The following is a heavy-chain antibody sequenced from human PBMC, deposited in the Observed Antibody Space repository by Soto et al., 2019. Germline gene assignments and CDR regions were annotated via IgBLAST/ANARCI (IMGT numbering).Heavy chain of an antibody. CDR2: IYPSVSS. Sequence: SETLSLTCSVSGFAISRGYYWSWVRQPPGKGLEWIGSIYPSVSSYHNPSLATRLRLSIDTSKNQFNLHLTSVTAADTALYFCAREKVGTTFFDNWGQGIQVTVSS. D-gene: IGHD1-1*01. CDR1: GFAISRGYY. V-gene: IGHV4-38-2*02. CDR3: AREKVGTTFFDN. J-gene: IGHJ4*02.